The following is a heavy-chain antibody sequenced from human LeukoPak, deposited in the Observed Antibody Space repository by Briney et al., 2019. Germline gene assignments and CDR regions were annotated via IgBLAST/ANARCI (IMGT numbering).Heavy chain of an antibody. D-gene: IGHD2-2*01. V-gene: IGHV4-34*01. CDR2: INQSGST. CDR3: ARGRRYCSSTSCRMPFDY. CDR1: GGSFSGYY. J-gene: IGHJ4*02. Sequence: SETLSLTCAVYGGSFSGYYWSWIRQPPGKGLEWIGEINQSGSTNYNPSLKSRVTISVDTSKNQFSLKLSSVTAADTAVYYCARGRRYCSSTSCRMPFDYWGQGTLVTVSS.